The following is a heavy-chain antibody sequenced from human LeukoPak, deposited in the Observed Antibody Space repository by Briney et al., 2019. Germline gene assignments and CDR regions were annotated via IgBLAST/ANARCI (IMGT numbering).Heavy chain of an antibody. V-gene: IGHV3-7*01. D-gene: IGHD2-2*01. J-gene: IGHJ6*02. Sequence: GGSLRLSCAASGFTFSSYWMSWVRQAPGKGLEWVANMKQDGSEKYYVDSVKGRFTISRDNAKNSLYLQMNSLRAEDTAVYYCARVGCSSTSCFRDYYYYYGMDVWGQGTTVTVSS. CDR3: ARVGCSSTSCFRDYYYYYGMDV. CDR2: MKQDGSEK. CDR1: GFTFSSYW.